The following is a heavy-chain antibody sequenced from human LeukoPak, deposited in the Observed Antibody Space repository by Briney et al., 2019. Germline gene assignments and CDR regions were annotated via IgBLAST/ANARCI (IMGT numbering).Heavy chain of an antibody. D-gene: IGHD3-3*01. J-gene: IGHJ4*02. CDR1: GFTFSNYA. Sequence: GGFLRLSCAASGFTFSNYAMNWVRQAPGKGLEWVTITSSDGRNQYYADSVKGRFTISRDNSKNTVYVQMNSLRAEDTAVYFCARDSQSWSGDYTVGTFDYWGQGALVTVSS. CDR3: ARDSQSWSGDYTVGTFDY. CDR2: TSSDGRNQ. V-gene: IGHV3-30*04.